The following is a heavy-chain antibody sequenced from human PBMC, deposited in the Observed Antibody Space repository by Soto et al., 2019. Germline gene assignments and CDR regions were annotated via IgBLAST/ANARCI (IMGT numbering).Heavy chain of an antibody. CDR3: ARSSIFASGYSYGRLPHDAFDI. Sequence: ASVKVSCKASGYTFTSYGISWVRQAPGQGLEWMGWISAYNGNTNYAQKLQGRVTMTTDTSTSTAYIELRSLRSDDTAVYYCARSSIFASGYSYGRLPHDAFDIWGQGTMVTVSS. V-gene: IGHV1-18*01. J-gene: IGHJ3*02. CDR2: ISAYNGNT. D-gene: IGHD5-18*01. CDR1: GYTFTSYG.